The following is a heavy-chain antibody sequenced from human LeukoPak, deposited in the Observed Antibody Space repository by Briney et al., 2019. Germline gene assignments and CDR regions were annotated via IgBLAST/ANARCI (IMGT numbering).Heavy chain of an antibody. V-gene: IGHV5-51*01. J-gene: IGHJ4*02. CDR1: GYSFTSYW. CDR2: IYPGDSDT. Sequence: GESLKISCKGSGYSFTSYWIGWVRQMPGKGLEWMGIIYPGDSDTRYSPSFQGQVTISADKSISTAYLQWSSLKASDPAMYYCARRHQGYYYDSSGYLDDYWGQGTLVTVSS. D-gene: IGHD3-22*01. CDR3: ARRHQGYYYDSSGYLDDY.